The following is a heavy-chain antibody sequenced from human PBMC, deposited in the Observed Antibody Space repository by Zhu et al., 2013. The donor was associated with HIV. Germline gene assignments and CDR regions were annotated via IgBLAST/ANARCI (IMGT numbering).Heavy chain of an antibody. Sequence: QVHLVQSGAEVKKPGASVKVSCKASGYTFSTYGMHWVRQAPGQRLEWMGWINAGNGRTKYSQKFQGRLTITRDTFASTGYMELSSLRPEDTAVYYCARQVTTISEDYFDYWGQGTLVTVSS. CDR2: INAGNGRT. CDR1: GYTFSTYG. D-gene: IGHD5-12*01. V-gene: IGHV1-3*01. J-gene: IGHJ4*02. CDR3: ARQVTTISEDYFDY.